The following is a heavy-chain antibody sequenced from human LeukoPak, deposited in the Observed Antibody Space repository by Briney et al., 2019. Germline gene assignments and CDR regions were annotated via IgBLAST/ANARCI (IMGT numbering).Heavy chain of an antibody. CDR1: GYTFTSYA. Sequence: ASVKASCKASGYTFTSYAMHWVRQAPRQRLEWMGWINAGNGNTKYSQKFQGRVTITRDTSASTAYMELSSLRSEDTAVYYCARGTYYYGMDVWGKGTTVTVSS. V-gene: IGHV1-3*01. CDR3: ARGTYYYGMDV. J-gene: IGHJ6*04. CDR2: INAGNGNT.